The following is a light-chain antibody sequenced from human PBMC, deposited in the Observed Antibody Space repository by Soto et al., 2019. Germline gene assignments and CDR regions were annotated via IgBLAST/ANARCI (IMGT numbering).Light chain of an antibody. CDR1: SSDVGNYIY. V-gene: IGLV2-11*01. CDR3: CSYAGSYTFVV. Sequence: QSALTQPRSVSGSPGQSVTISCTGTSSDVGNYIYVSWYQQHPGKAPKLMIYDVSKRPSGVPDRFSGSKSGNTASLTISGLQADDEADYYCCSYAGSYTFVVFGGGTKLTVL. CDR2: DVS. J-gene: IGLJ2*01.